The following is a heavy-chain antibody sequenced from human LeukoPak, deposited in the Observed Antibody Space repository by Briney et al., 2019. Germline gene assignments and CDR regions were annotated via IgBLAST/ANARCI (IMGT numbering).Heavy chain of an antibody. CDR2: ISYDGNNK. J-gene: IGHJ4*02. Sequence: GGSLRLSCSASGFTFSSYSMHWVRQAPGKGLEWVAVISYDGNNKYDADSVKGRFTISRDNSKNTLYLKMNSLRAEDTAVYYCARLPGYCSSNSCYKMTIPFDYWGQGTLVTVSS. CDR1: GFTFSSYS. D-gene: IGHD2-2*02. V-gene: IGHV3-30-3*01. CDR3: ARLPGYCSSNSCYKMTIPFDY.